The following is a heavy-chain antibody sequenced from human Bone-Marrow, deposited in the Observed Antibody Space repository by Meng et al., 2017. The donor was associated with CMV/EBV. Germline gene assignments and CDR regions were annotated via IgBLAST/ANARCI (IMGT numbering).Heavy chain of an antibody. Sequence: SETLSLTCTVSGGSISSSSYYWGWIRQPPGKGLEWIGSIYYSGSTYYNPSLKSRVTISVDTSKNQFSLKLSSVTAADTAVYYCARRWYFYYWGQGTLVTVSS. J-gene: IGHJ4*02. V-gene: IGHV4-39*01. CDR3: ARRWYFYY. CDR2: IYYSGST. D-gene: IGHD6-13*01. CDR1: GGSISSSSYY.